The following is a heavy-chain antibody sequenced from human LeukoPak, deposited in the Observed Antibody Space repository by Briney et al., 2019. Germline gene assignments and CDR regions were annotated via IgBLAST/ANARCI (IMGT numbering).Heavy chain of an antibody. CDR1: GFTFSIYW. D-gene: IGHD6-25*01. J-gene: IGHJ4*02. Sequence: GGSLRLSCAASGFTFSIYWMTWVRQAPGKGLEWVANIKEDGSEKHHVDSVKARFSISRDNARNSLHLQMNSLRVEDTAVYYCARAQSSGLDNWGQGTLVTVSS. CDR3: ARAQSSGLDN. CDR2: IKEDGSEK. V-gene: IGHV3-7*01.